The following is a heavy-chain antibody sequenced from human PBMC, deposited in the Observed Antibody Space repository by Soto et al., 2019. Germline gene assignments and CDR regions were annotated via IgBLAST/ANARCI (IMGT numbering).Heavy chain of an antibody. J-gene: IGHJ6*02. D-gene: IGHD6-6*01. CDR3: AREPSIAARLGLGVFGMDV. V-gene: IGHV1-18*04. CDR2: ISAYNGNT. CDR1: GYTFTSYG. Sequence: GASVKVSCKASGYTFTSYGISWVRQAPGQGLEWMGWISAYNGNTNYAQKLQGRVTMTTDTSTSTAYMELRSLRSDDTAVYYCAREPSIAARLGLGVFGMDVWGQGTTVTSP.